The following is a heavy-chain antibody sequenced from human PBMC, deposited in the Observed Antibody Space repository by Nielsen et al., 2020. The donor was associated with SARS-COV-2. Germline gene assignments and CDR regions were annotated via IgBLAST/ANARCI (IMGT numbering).Heavy chain of an antibody. J-gene: IGHJ4*02. D-gene: IGHD3-22*01. CDR2: PYHTGTA. V-gene: IGHV4-38-2*02. Sequence: SETLSLTCTVSGGSISSYHWAWIRQPPGKGLEWVGKPYHTGTASYTPSLRSRVSISMDTSKNQFSLRLSSVTAADTAVYYCARAKSAYYDSSGLTYFDFWGQGTLVTVSS. CDR3: ARAKSAYYDSSGLTYFDF. CDR1: GGSISSYH.